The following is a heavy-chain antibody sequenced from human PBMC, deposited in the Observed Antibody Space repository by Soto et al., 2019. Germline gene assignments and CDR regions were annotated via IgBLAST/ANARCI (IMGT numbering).Heavy chain of an antibody. V-gene: IGHV3-23*01. Sequence: PGGSLRLSCAASGFTFSSYAMSWVRQAPGKGLEWVSAISGSGGSTYYADSVKGRFTISRDNSKNTLYLQMNSLRAEDTAVYYCAKDWQAYYDSSGYFDYWGQGTLVTVSS. CDR2: ISGSGGST. CDR3: AKDWQAYYDSSGYFDY. D-gene: IGHD3-22*01. CDR1: GFTFSSYA. J-gene: IGHJ4*02.